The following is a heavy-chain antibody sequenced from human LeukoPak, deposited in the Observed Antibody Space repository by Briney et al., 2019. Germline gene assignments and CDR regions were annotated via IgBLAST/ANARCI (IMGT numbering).Heavy chain of an antibody. CDR1: GFTFNTYW. V-gene: IGHV3-7*01. J-gene: IGHJ4*02. CDR2: IKQDGSEK. D-gene: IGHD1-26*01. CDR3: ARDKIVGATFFDY. Sequence: GGSLRLSCAASGFTFNTYWMSWVRQAPGKGLEWVANIKQDGSEKYYVDSVKGRFTISRDNAKNSLHLQMDSLRAEDTAVYYCARDKIVGATFFDYWGQGTLVTVSS.